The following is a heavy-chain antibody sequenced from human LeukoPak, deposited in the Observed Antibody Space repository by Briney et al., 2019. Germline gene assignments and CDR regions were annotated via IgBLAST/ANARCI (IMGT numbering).Heavy chain of an antibody. CDR1: GFTLGHYG. Sequence: GGSLRLSCAASGFTLGHYGMTWVRQAPEKGLEWVSSVSISGENTYYADSVKGRFTISRDNSKDTLYLLMSSLRADDTAVYYCARGRGRNPSGYYYYMDVRGKGTTVTISS. CDR2: VSISGENT. V-gene: IGHV3-23*05. J-gene: IGHJ6*03. CDR3: ARGRGRNPSGYYYYMDV. D-gene: IGHD2-15*01.